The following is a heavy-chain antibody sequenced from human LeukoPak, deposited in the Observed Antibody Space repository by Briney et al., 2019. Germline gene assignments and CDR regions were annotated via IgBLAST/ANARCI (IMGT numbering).Heavy chain of an antibody. V-gene: IGHV1-69*04. CDR1: GGTFSSYA. Sequence: ASVKVSCKASGGTFSSYAISWVRQAAGQGLEWMGRIIPILGIANYAQKFQGRVTITADKSTSTAYMELSSLRSEDTAVYYCARVRQQLPFDPWGQGTLVTVSS. D-gene: IGHD6-13*01. CDR3: ARVRQQLPFDP. CDR2: IIPILGIA. J-gene: IGHJ5*02.